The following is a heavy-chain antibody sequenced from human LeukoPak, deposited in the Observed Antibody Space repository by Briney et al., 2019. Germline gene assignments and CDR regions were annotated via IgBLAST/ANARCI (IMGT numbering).Heavy chain of an antibody. D-gene: IGHD5-18*01. CDR2: ISYDGSNK. J-gene: IGHJ4*02. Sequence: LSLTCTVSGGSISSSSYYWGWIRQPPGKGLEWVAVISYDGSNKYYADSVKGRFTISRDNSKNTLYLQMNSLRAEDTAVYYCARDPGYSYGFPLDYWGQGTLVTVSS. CDR3: ARDPGYSYGFPLDY. V-gene: IGHV3-30*03. CDR1: GGSISSSS.